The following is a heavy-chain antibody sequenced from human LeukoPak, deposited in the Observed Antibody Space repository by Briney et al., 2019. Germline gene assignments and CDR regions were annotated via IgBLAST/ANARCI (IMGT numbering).Heavy chain of an antibody. J-gene: IGHJ4*02. CDR3: ARRMAVGGPGYFDY. Sequence: SQTLSLTCAISGDSVPSNTATWNWIRQCPSRGLEWLGRTYYRSKWYSDYALSVKSRIIINPDTSKNQFSLQLNSVTPEDTAVYFCARRMAVGGPGYFDYWSQGSLVTVSA. V-gene: IGHV6-1*01. CDR2: TYYRSKWYS. D-gene: IGHD6-19*01. CDR1: GDSVPSNTAT.